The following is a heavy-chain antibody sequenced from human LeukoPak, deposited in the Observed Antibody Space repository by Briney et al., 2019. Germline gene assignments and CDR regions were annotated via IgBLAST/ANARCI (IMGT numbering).Heavy chain of an antibody. Sequence: PSETLSLTCTVSGGSISSSSYYWGWIRQPPGKGLEWIGSIYYSGSTYYNPSLKSRVTISVDTSKNQFSLKLSSVTAADTAVYYCASARLGELSLYGFVQFDYWGQGTLVTVSS. V-gene: IGHV4-39*01. CDR2: IYYSGST. CDR3: ASARLGELSLYGFVQFDY. J-gene: IGHJ4*02. D-gene: IGHD3-16*02. CDR1: GGSISSSSYY.